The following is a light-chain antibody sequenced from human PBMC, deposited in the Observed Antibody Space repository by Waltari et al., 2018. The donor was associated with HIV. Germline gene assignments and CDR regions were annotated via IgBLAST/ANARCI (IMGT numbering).Light chain of an antibody. CDR2: EVE. V-gene: IGLV2-8*01. CDR1: SSDVVGYNV. J-gene: IGLJ2*01. CDR3: SSYGGSDNRVV. Sequence: QSALTHPPSASGSPGQSVTLSCPGTSSDVVGYNVVSWYPQHPGNAPMVSVYEVEKRPAGVPRRFSGCKSGSAASVTVSGHRAEDEAYYQCSSYGGSDNRVVFGGGTKLTVL.